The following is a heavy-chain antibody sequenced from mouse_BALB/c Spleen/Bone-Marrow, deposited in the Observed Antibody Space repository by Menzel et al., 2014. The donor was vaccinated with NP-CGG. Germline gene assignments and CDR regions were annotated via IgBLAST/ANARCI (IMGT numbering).Heavy chain of an antibody. D-gene: IGHD1-1*01. CDR2: IDPANGNT. J-gene: IGHJ3*01. Sequence: EVKLQESGAELVKPGASVKLSCTASGFNIKDTYMYWVKQRPEQGLEWIGRIDPANGNTKYDPKFQDKATITADTSSNTACLQLSSLTSEDTAVYYCARYYYGSSLFAYWGQGTLVTVSA. V-gene: IGHV14-3*02. CDR1: GFNIKDTY. CDR3: ARYYYGSSLFAY.